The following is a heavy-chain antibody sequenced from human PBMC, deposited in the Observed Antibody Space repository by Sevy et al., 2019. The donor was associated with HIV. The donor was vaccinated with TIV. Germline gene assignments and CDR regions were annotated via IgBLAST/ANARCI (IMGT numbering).Heavy chain of an antibody. CDR1: GFTFSSYA. Sequence: GGSLRLSCAASGFTFSSYAMSWVRQAPGKGLEWVSAISGSGGSTYYADSVKGRFTISRENSKNTLYLQMNSLRAEDTAVYYCAKQYSSGWYHFDYWGQGTLVTVSS. V-gene: IGHV3-23*01. CDR2: ISGSGGST. CDR3: AKQYSSGWYHFDY. D-gene: IGHD6-19*01. J-gene: IGHJ4*02.